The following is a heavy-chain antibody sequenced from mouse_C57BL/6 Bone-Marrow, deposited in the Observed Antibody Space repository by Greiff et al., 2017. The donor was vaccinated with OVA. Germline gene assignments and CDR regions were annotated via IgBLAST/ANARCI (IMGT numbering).Heavy chain of an antibody. V-gene: IGHV10-3*01. CDR2: IRSKSSNYAT. CDR3: VRGRDYSIPYWYFDV. D-gene: IGHD2-5*01. CDR1: GFTFNTYA. J-gene: IGHJ1*03. Sequence: EVKLMESGGGLVQPKGSLKLSCAASGFTFNTYAMHWVRQAPGKGLEWVARIRSKSSNYATYYADSVKDRFTISRDDSQSMLYLQMNNLKTEDTAMYFCVRGRDYSIPYWYFDVWGTGTTVTVSS.